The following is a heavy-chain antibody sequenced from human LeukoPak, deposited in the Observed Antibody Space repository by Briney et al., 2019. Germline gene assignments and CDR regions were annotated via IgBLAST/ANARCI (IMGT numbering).Heavy chain of an antibody. J-gene: IGHJ4*02. V-gene: IGHV4-59*08. CDR1: GGSISSYY. CDR2: IYYSGST. CDR3: AATSGGYYDSSGYFDY. D-gene: IGHD3-22*01. Sequence: TSETLSLTCTVSGGSISSYYWSWIRQPPGKGLEWIGYIYYSGSTNYNPSLKSRVTISVDTSKNQFSLKLSSVTAADTAVYYCAATSGGYYDSSGYFDYWGQGTLVTVSS.